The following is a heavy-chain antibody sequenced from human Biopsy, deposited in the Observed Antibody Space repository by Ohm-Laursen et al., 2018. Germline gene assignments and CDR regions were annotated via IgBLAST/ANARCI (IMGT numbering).Heavy chain of an antibody. D-gene: IGHD3-9*01. CDR3: ARDETGSSVFGPYYYGMDV. V-gene: IGHV1-46*01. Sequence: GASVKVSCKASAYSFGDHRIHWVRQAPGQGLEWMGIINPTGGTTSYAEKFQGRVTLTRDTSTGTVYLELNSLIYEDTALYYCARDETGSSVFGPYYYGMDVWGQGTTVTVSS. CDR2: INPTGGTT. J-gene: IGHJ6*02. CDR1: AYSFGDHR.